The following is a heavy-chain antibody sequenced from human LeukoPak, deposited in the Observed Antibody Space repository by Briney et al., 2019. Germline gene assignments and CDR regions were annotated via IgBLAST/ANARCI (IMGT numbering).Heavy chain of an antibody. CDR2: ISYGGNNQ. D-gene: IGHD3-22*01. J-gene: IGHJ4*02. CDR3: ARAPDSSGYYYYFDY. CDR1: GFTFSTYS. Sequence: GGSLRLSCAGSGFTFSTYSMNWVRQTPGKGLEWVAIISYGGNNQYYAESVKGRFTISRDNTKNTVYLQMNSLRPEDTAVYYCARAPDSSGYYYYFDYWGQGALVTVSS. V-gene: IGHV3-30*03.